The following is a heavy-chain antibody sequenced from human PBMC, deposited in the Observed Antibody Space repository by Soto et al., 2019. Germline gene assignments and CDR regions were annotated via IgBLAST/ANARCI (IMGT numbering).Heavy chain of an antibody. CDR2: ISYDGSNK. D-gene: IGHD5-18*01. J-gene: IGHJ4*02. CDR3: ARDSGYSYGLDD. V-gene: IGHV3-30-3*01. Sequence: QVQLVESGGGVVQPGRSLRLSCAASGFTFSSYAMHWVRQAPGKGLEWVAVISYDGSNKYYADSVKGRFTISRDNSKNTLYLQMNSLRAEDTAVYYCARDSGYSYGLDDWGQGTLVTVSS. CDR1: GFTFSSYA.